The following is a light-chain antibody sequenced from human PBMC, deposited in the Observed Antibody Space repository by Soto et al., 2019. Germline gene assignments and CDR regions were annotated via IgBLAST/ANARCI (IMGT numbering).Light chain of an antibody. CDR3: AAWDDSLNGYV. CDR2: SNN. J-gene: IGLJ1*01. V-gene: IGLV1-44*01. Sequence: QSVLTQPPSASGPPVQRGTISCSGSSSNIGSNTVNWYQQLPGTAPKLLIYSNNQRPSGVPDRFSGSKSGTSASLAISGLQSEDEADYYCAAWDDSLNGYVFGTGTKVTVL. CDR1: SSNIGSNT.